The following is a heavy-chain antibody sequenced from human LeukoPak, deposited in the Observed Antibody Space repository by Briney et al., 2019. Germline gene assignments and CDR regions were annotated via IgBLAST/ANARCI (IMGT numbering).Heavy chain of an antibody. J-gene: IGHJ4*02. D-gene: IGHD3-10*02. CDR2: ISSDGANA. V-gene: IGHV3-74*01. CDR1: GFTFSTYW. Sequence: GGSLRLSCAASGFTFSTYWMHWVRQVPGKGLVWVSRISSDGANANCADSVKGRFTISRDNAKNTLYLQMNSLRAEDTAVYYCVLLSLTPGWGQGTLVTVSS. CDR3: VLLSLTPG.